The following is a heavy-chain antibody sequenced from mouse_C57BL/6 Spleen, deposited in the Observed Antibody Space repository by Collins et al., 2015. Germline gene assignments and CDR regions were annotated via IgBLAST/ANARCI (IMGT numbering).Heavy chain of an antibody. D-gene: IGHD1-2*01. CDR3: AITTATYYFDY. J-gene: IGHJ2*01. V-gene: IGHV9-3*02. CDR2: INTNTGEP. CDR1: GYTFTNYG. Sequence: QIQLVQSGPELKKPGETVKISCKASGYTFTNYGMNWVKQAPGKGLKWMGWINTNTGEPTYAEEFKGRFAFSLEASASTAYLQINNLKNEDTATYFCAITTATYYFDYWGQGTTLTVSS.